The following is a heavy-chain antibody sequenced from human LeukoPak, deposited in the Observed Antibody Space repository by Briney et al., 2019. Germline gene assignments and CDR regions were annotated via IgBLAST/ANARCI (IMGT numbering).Heavy chain of an antibody. CDR2: INAGNGNT. V-gene: IGHV1-3*01. Sequence: ASVKLSCKASGYTFTSYAMHWVRQAPGQRLEWMGWINAGNGNTKYSQKFQGRVTITRDASASTAYMELSSLRSEDTAVYYCARVPYSGTFFDPWGQGTLVTVSS. CDR1: GYTFTSYA. CDR3: ARVPYSGTFFDP. D-gene: IGHD1-26*01. J-gene: IGHJ5*02.